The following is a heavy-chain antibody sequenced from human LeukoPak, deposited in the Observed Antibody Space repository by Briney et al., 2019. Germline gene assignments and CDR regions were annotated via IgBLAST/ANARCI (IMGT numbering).Heavy chain of an antibody. V-gene: IGHV1-18*01. CDR3: ARDSCSSTSCYLLWFGELFFDY. Sequence: ASVKVSRKASGYTFTSYGISWVRQAPGQGLEWMGWISAYNGNTNYAQKLQGRVTMTTDTSTSTAYMELRSLRSDDTAVYYCARDSCSSTSCYLLWFGELFFDYWGQGTLVTVSS. CDR1: GYTFTSYG. D-gene: IGHD2-2*01. J-gene: IGHJ4*02. CDR2: ISAYNGNT.